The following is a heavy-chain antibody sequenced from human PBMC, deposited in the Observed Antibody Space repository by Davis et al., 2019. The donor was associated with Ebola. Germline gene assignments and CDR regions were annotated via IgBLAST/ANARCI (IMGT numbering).Heavy chain of an antibody. Sequence: SVPVSCLASGYTFTGYYMHWVRQAPGQGLEWLGWINPNSGGANYAQKFQCWVTLTRDTSISTAYMELSRLRSDDTAVYYCARGYSSGWYGFDYWGQGTLVTVSS. D-gene: IGHD6-19*01. V-gene: IGHV1-2*04. J-gene: IGHJ4*02. CDR3: ARGYSSGWYGFDY. CDR2: INPNSGGA. CDR1: GYTFTGYY.